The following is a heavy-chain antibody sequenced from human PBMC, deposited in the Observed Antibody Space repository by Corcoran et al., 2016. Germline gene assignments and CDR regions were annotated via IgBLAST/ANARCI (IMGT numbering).Heavy chain of an antibody. CDR2: IWYDGSNK. CDR1: GFTFSSYG. CDR3: ARDYSSSSLDYYYGMDV. D-gene: IGHD6-6*01. V-gene: IGHV3-33*01. Sequence: QVQLVESGGGVVQPGRSLRLSCAASGFTFSSYGMHWVRQAPGKGLEWVAVIWYDGSNKYYADSVKGRFTISRDNSKNTLYLQMNSLRAEDTAVDYCARDYSSSSLDYYYGMDVWGQGTTVTVSS. J-gene: IGHJ6*02.